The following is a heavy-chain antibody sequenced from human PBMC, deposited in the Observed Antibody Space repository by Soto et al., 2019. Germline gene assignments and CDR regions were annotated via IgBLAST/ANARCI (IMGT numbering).Heavy chain of an antibody. CDR3: ACILRDNRGWYHHDS. D-gene: IGHD6-19*01. V-gene: IGHV4-59*02. CDR2: VSDSGSA. CDR1: GSSVASYY. J-gene: IGHJ4*02. Sequence: QVQLQESGPGLVKPSETLSLSCSVSGSSVASYYWSWIRQPPGKGLEWIAYVSDSGSANNNPPLASRVSISVDTAKCQFSLTLNSVTAADTAVYYCACILRDNRGWYHHDSWGQGILVTVSS.